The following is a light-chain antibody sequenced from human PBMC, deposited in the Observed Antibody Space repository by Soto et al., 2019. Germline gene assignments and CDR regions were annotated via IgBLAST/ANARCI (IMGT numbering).Light chain of an antibody. J-gene: IGLJ1*01. CDR1: SSDIGGYNY. CDR3: SSYSSTSTRI. V-gene: IGLV2-14*03. CDR2: DVT. Sequence: QSALTQPASVSGSPGQSITISCTGTSSDIGGYNYVSWYQQNPGKAPKLMIYDVTHRPSGVSNRFSGSKSGNTASLTISGLQAEDEGDYYCSSYSSTSTRIFGTGTEVTVL.